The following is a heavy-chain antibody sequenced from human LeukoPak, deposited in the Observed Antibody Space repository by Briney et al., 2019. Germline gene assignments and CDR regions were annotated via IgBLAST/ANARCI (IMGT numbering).Heavy chain of an antibody. CDR3: TTSDRRPYYDILTGYYNVNYFDY. Sequence: GGSLRLSCAASGFTFSNAWMSWVRQAPGKGLEWVGRIKSKTDGGTTDYAAPVKGRFTISRDDSKNTLYLQMNSLKTEDTAVYYCTTSDRRPYYDILTGYYNVNYFDYWGQGTLVTVSS. CDR1: GFTFSNAW. J-gene: IGHJ4*02. D-gene: IGHD3-9*01. CDR2: IKSKTDGGTT. V-gene: IGHV3-15*01.